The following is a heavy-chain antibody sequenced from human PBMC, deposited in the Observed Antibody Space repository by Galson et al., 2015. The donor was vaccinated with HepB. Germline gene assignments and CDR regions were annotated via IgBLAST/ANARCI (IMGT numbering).Heavy chain of an antibody. D-gene: IGHD3-22*01. V-gene: IGHV3-7*01. J-gene: IGHJ4*02. CDR1: GFTFSSYW. CDR3: AAGLYYYDSSGYYYPGDPANY. CDR2: IKQDGSEK. Sequence: SLRLSCAASGFTFSSYWMSWVRQAPGKGLEWVANIKQDGSEKYYVDSVKGRSTISRDNAKNSLYLQMNSLRAEDTAVYYCAAGLYYYDSSGYYYPGDPANYWGQGTLVTVSS.